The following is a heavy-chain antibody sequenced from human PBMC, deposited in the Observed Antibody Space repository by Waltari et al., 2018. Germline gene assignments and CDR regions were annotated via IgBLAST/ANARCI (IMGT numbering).Heavy chain of an antibody. CDR1: GGSIRSISYY. J-gene: IGHJ4*02. Sequence: QLQLQESGPGLVKPSETLSLTCTVSGGSIRSISYYWGWIRQPPGEWREGIGGIYYSGTTYSNPTISSRVTISVDTSENQFSLRLTSVTAADTAVYYCARWGALGDYARSFFDYWGQGTLVTVSS. D-gene: IGHD4-17*01. CDR2: IYYSGTT. V-gene: IGHV4-39*01. CDR3: ARWGALGDYARSFFDY.